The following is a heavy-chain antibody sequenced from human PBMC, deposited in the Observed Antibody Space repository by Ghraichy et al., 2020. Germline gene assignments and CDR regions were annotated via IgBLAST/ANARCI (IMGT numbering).Heavy chain of an antibody. Sequence: SETLSLTCAVYGGPFSGYYWSWIRQPPGKGLEWIGEINESGRTKYNPSLKSRVTMSLGTSKNQLSLKLTYMTAADTAVYYCARRPRRPAMVRGGGVNQGGEVSLVTVS. D-gene: IGHD3-10*01. J-gene: IGHJ4*02. CDR3: ARRPRRPAMVRGGGVNQ. CDR1: GGPFSGYY. V-gene: IGHV4-34*01. CDR2: INESGRT.